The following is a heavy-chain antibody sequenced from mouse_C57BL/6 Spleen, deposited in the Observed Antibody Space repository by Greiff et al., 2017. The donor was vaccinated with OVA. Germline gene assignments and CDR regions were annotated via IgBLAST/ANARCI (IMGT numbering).Heavy chain of an antibody. V-gene: IGHV3-6*01. Sequence: EVHLVESGPGLVKPSQSLSLTCSVTGYSITSGYYWNWIRQFPGNKLEWMGYISYDGSNNYNPSLKNRISITRDTSKNQFFLKLNSVTTEDTATYYCARGDSDWYFDVWGTGTTVTVSS. J-gene: IGHJ1*03. CDR2: ISYDGSN. CDR1: GYSITSGYY. D-gene: IGHD2-4*01. CDR3: ARGDSDWYFDV.